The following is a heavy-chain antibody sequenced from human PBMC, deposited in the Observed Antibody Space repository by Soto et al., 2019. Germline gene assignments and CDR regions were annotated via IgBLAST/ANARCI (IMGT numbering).Heavy chain of an antibody. CDR2: VKDGGST. D-gene: IGHD1-20*01. CDR3: ARGHEPITPPH. J-gene: IGHJ4*02. V-gene: IGHV4-34*01. CDR1: GGSLTGYY. Sequence: QVQLQQWGAGLLKPSETLSLTCTVNGGSLTGYYWSWIRQPPGKGLGWIGEVKDGGSTNYSPSLRGRDATAAVTPRTHCALTLNPRPAADPARAFCARGHEPITPPHWDQGAMVTVSS.